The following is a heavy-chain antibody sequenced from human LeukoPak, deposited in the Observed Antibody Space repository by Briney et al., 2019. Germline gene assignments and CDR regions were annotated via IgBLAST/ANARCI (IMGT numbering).Heavy chain of an antibody. CDR3: AKAKGGTTGDVFDI. CDR2: VWYDGSNQ. J-gene: IGHJ3*02. V-gene: IGHV3-33*06. CDR1: GFSFSSYG. Sequence: PGRSLKLSCAASGFSFSSYGMRWVRQAPGKGLEWVAVVWYDGSNQYYADSVKGRFTISRDNSKNILYLQMNSLRAEDTAVYYCAKAKGGTTGDVFDIWGQGTMVTVFS. D-gene: IGHD1-1*01.